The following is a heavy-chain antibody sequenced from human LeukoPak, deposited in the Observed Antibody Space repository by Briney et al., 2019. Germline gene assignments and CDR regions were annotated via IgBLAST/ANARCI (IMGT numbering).Heavy chain of an antibody. Sequence: SVKVSCKASGGTFSSYAISWVRQAPGQGLEWMGGIIPILGIANYAQKFQGRVTITADKSTSTAYMELSSLRSEDTAVYYCARGSAGYCSGGSCRNWFDPWGQGTLVTVSS. CDR2: IIPILGIA. D-gene: IGHD2-15*01. V-gene: IGHV1-69*10. CDR1: GGTFSSYA. CDR3: ARGSAGYCSGGSCRNWFDP. J-gene: IGHJ5*02.